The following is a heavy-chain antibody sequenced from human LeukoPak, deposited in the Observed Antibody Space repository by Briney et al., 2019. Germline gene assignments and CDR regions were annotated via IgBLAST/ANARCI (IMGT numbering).Heavy chain of an antibody. CDR1: GDSVSSNSAA. D-gene: IGHD3-10*01. CDR3: ARGGEPKYYYGSGSYYSDY. V-gene: IGHV6-1*01. Sequence: SQTLSLTCAISGDSVSSNSAAWNWIRQSPSRGLEWLGRTYYRSKWYNDYAVSVKSRITINPDTSKNQFSLQLNSVTPEDTAVYYCARGGEPKYYYGSGSYYSDYWGQGTLVTVSS. J-gene: IGHJ4*02. CDR2: TYYRSKWYN.